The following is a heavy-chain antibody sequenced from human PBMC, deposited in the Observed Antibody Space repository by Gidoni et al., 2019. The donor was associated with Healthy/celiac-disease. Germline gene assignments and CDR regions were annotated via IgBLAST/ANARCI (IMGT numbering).Heavy chain of an antibody. D-gene: IGHD2-2*02. J-gene: IGHJ6*02. Sequence: QLQLQESGPGLVKPSETLSLTCTVSGGSISSSSYYWGWIRQLPGKGLEWIGSIYYSGSTYYNPSLKSRVTISVDTSKNQFSLKLSSVTAADTAVYYCARDSIVVVPAAIPPTYGMDVWGQGTTVTVSS. CDR3: ARDSIVVVPAAIPPTYGMDV. CDR2: IYYSGST. V-gene: IGHV4-39*02. CDR1: GGSISSSSYY.